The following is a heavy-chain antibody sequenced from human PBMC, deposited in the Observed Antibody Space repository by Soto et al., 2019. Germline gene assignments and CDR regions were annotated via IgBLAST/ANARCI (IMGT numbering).Heavy chain of an antibody. CDR1: GFTFRSFT. CDR2: ISSNSAYI. CDR3: TRDASRDSSDSGWFDP. D-gene: IGHD6-13*01. J-gene: IGHJ5*02. V-gene: IGHV3-21*01. Sequence: GSLILSCAASGFTFRSFTMNWVRQAPGKGLEWVSTISSNSAYIYYTDALRGRFTISRDNAKNSLHLQMNSLRAEDTAVYSCTRDASRDSSDSGWFDPWGPGTLVTVSS.